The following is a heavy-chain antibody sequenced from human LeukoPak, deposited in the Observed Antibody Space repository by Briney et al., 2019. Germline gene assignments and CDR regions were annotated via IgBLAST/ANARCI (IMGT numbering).Heavy chain of an antibody. Sequence: PSETLSLTCTVSGGSISSYYWSWIRQPPGKGLEWIGSMYYSGNTNYNPSLKSRVTISVDTSKNQFSLKLTSVTAADTAVYYCARGPTVDYEILAGYYHFNSWGQGTLVTVSS. CDR1: GGSISSYY. V-gene: IGHV4-59*12. J-gene: IGHJ5*02. CDR3: ARGPTVDYEILAGYYHFNS. CDR2: MYYSGNT. D-gene: IGHD3-9*01.